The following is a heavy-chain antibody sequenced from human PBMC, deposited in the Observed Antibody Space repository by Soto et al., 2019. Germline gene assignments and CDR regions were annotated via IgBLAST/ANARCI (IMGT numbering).Heavy chain of an antibody. V-gene: IGHV4-31*03. CDR2: IYYSGST. Sequence: QVQLQESGPGLVKPSQTLSLTCTVSGGSISSGGYYWSWIRQHPGKGLEWIGYIYYSGSTYYNPSLKSRVTISVDTAKSQFSLKLSSVTAADTAVYYCARGRTPSPTPGDYWGQGTLVTVSS. CDR1: GGSISSGGYY. D-gene: IGHD2-2*01. CDR3: ARGRTPSPTPGDY. J-gene: IGHJ4*02.